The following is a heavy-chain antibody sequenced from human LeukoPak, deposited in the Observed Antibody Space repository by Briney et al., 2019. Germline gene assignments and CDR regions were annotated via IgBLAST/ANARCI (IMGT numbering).Heavy chain of an antibody. Sequence: ASVKVSCKASGYTFTGYYMHWVRQAPGQGLEWMGWINPNSGGTNYAQKFQGRVTMTRDTSISTAYMELSRLRSDDTAVYYCARVPPGYSSSSPFDPWGQGTLVTVSS. J-gene: IGHJ5*02. D-gene: IGHD6-6*01. CDR2: INPNSGGT. V-gene: IGHV1-2*02. CDR3: ARVPPGYSSSSPFDP. CDR1: GYTFTGYY.